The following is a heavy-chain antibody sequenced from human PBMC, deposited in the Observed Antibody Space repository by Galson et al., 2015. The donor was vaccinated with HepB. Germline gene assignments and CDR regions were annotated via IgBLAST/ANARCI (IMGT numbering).Heavy chain of an antibody. CDR2: ISSSSSYI. CDR1: GFTFSSYS. V-gene: IGHV3-21*01. CDR3: AFSPVVVLGHAFDI. J-gene: IGHJ3*02. D-gene: IGHD2-2*01. Sequence: SLRLSCAASGFTFSSYSMNWVRQAPGKGLEWVSSISSSSSYIYYADSVKGRFTISRDNAKNSLYLQMNSLRAEDTAVYYCAFSPVVVLGHAFDIWGQGTMVTVSS.